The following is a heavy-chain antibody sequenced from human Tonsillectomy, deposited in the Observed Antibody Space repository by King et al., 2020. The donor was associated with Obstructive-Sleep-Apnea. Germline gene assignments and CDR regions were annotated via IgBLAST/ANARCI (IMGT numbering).Heavy chain of an antibody. V-gene: IGHV7-4-1*02. CDR1: GYTFTKYT. Sequence: VQLVESGSELKKPGASVTVSCKASGYTFTKYTVTWVRQAPGQGLEWMGWINTNTGNPIYAQEFTGRFFFSSDASVNTAYLQISSLKADDTAIYYCTRMFRCGGAPTAPFGLDDWGQGTTVTVSS. J-gene: IGHJ6*02. CDR2: INTNTGNP. CDR3: TRMFRCGGAPTAPFGLDD. D-gene: IGHD3-16*01.